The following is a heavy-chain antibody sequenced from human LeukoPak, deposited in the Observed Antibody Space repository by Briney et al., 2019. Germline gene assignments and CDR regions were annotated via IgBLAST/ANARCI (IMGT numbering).Heavy chain of an antibody. CDR3: AKDWGYYYYYYMDV. Sequence: GGSLRLSCVASGFTFSSYGMSWVRQAPGKGLEWVSAISGSGGSTYYADSVKGRFTISRDNSKNTLYLQMNSLRAEDTAVYYCAKDWGYYYYYYMDVWGKGTTVTISS. CDR2: ISGSGGST. J-gene: IGHJ6*03. CDR1: GFTFSSYG. V-gene: IGHV3-23*01. D-gene: IGHD3-16*01.